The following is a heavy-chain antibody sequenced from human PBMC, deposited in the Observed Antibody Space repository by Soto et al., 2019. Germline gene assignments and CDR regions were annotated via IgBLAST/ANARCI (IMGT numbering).Heavy chain of an antibody. V-gene: IGHV1-8*02. CDR2: MNPNSGNT. J-gene: IGHJ6*02. Sequence: VASVKVSCKASGGTFSSYAISWVRQATGQGLEWMGWMNPNSGNTGYAQKFQGRVTMTRNTSISTAYTELSSLRSEDTAVYYCARSLPLTDYYYYGMDVWGQGTTVTVSS. CDR3: ARSLPLTDYYYYGMDV. CDR1: GGTFSSYA.